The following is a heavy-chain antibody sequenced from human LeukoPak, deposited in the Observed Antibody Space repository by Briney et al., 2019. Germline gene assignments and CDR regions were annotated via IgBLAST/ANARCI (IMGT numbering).Heavy chain of an antibody. V-gene: IGHV1-18*01. J-gene: IGHJ4*02. CDR1: GYTFTSYG. Sequence: ASVKVSCKASGYTFTSYGISWVRQAPGQGLEWMGWITAYNDNTNYAQKLQGRVTMTTDTSTSTAYMELRSLRSDDTAVYYCARALLWFGDPSHIDYWGQGTLVTASS. CDR3: ARALLWFGDPSHIDY. CDR2: ITAYNDNT. D-gene: IGHD3-10*01.